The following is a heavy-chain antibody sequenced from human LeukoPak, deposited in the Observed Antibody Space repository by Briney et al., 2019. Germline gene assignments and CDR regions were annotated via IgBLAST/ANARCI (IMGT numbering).Heavy chain of an antibody. CDR1: GGSISSSSYY. CDR3: ARVITGTSYYFDY. Sequence: SETLSLTCTVSGGSISSSSYYWGWIRQPPGKGLEWIGSIYYSGSTYYNPSLKSRVTISVDRSKNQFSLKLSSVTAADTAVYYCARVITGTSYYFDYWGQGTLVTVSS. D-gene: IGHD1/OR15-1a*01. CDR2: IYYSGST. V-gene: IGHV4-39*07. J-gene: IGHJ4*02.